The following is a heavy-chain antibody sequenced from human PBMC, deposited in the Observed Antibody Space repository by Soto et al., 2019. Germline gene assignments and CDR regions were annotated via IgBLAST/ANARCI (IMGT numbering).Heavy chain of an antibody. J-gene: IGHJ4*02. CDR1: GASLSYGGYS. CDR3: ARGGGYDPFDY. CDR2: ISHLENN. V-gene: IGHV4-30-2*01. Sequence: SENLSLTLTFSGASLSYGGYSWSWIRQPAGKGLEWIGYISHLENNFYNPSFRSRLTLSIDRSKNQFSLKLASMTAADTAVYYCARGGGYDPFDYWAQGTLVTVSS. D-gene: IGHD5-12*01.